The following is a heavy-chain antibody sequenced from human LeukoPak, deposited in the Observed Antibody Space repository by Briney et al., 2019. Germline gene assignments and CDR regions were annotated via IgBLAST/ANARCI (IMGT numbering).Heavy chain of an antibody. CDR1: GDSISSTSYY. Sequence: SETLSLTCIVSGDSISSTSYYWAWIRQPPGKGLEWIGSIYYSGSTYYNPSLKSRVTISVDTSRNQFSLKLSSVTAADTAVYYCARRGLERDYWGQGTLVTVSS. D-gene: IGHD1-1*01. V-gene: IGHV4-39*01. J-gene: IGHJ4*02. CDR3: ARRGLERDY. CDR2: IYYSGST.